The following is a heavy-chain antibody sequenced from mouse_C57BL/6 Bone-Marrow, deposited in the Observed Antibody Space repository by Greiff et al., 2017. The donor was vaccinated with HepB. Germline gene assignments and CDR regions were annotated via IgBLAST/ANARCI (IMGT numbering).Heavy chain of an antibody. CDR3: VKASNWDNYAMDY. J-gene: IGHJ4*01. Sequence: EVQRVESGGGLVQPGASLRLSCAASGFTFTDYYMSWVRQPPGKAPEWLALIRNKANGYTTEYTASVKGRFTISRDNSQNILYLQMNTLRAEDSATYYCVKASNWDNYAMDYWGQGTSVTVSS. D-gene: IGHD4-1*01. CDR2: IRNKANGYTT. CDR1: GFTFTDYY. V-gene: IGHV7-4*01.